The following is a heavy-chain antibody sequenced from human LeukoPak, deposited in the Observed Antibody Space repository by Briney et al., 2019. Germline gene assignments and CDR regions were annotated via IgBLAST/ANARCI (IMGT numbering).Heavy chain of an antibody. Sequence: PSETLSLTCAVYGGSFSGYYWSWIRQPPGKGLEWIGEINHSGSTNYNPSLKSRVTISVDTSKNQFSLKLSSVTAADTAVYYCARANGYSSVYNFDYWGQGTLVTVSS. CDR2: INHSGST. J-gene: IGHJ4*02. CDR3: ARANGYSSVYNFDY. CDR1: GGSFSGYY. V-gene: IGHV4-34*01. D-gene: IGHD6-19*01.